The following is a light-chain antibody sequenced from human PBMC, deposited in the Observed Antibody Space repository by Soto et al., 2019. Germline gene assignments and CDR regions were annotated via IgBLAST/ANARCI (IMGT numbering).Light chain of an antibody. CDR2: AAS. CDR3: QQSYSTTWT. CDR1: QGISTY. V-gene: IGKV1-39*01. Sequence: DIQMTQSASSLSAAVGYRVTITCRASQGISTYLNWYQQKPRKAPKLLIYAASSLQSGVPSRFSGSGSETDFTLTISSLQPDHSATYSCQQSYSTTWTFGQGTKV. J-gene: IGKJ1*01.